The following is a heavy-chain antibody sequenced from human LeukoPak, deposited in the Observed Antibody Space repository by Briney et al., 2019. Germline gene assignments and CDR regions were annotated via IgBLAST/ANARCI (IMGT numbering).Heavy chain of an antibody. CDR2: IIPIFGTA. D-gene: IGHD6-19*01. Sequence: ASVKVSCKASGGTFSSYAISWVRQAPGQGLEWMGGIIPIFGTANYAQKFQGRVTITADESTSTVYMELSSLRFEDTAVYYCARDRVGQWLVHYSNWFDPWGQGTLVTVSS. V-gene: IGHV1-69*13. CDR1: GGTFSSYA. J-gene: IGHJ5*02. CDR3: ARDRVGQWLVHYSNWFDP.